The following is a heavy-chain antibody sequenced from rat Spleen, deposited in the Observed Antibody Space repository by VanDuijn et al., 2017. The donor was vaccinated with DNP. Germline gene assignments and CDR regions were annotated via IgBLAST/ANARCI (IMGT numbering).Heavy chain of an antibody. V-gene: IGHV5-22*01. CDR2: ISYEGSRI. D-gene: IGHD4-3*01. CDR3: VRWNSGHFDY. CDR1: GFTFSDYY. Sequence: EVQLVESGGDLVQPGRSLTLSCAASGFTFSDYYMAWVRQAPKKGLEWVATISYEGSRIHYGESVKGRFAISRDNAKSTLYLQMNSLRSEDMATYYCVRWNSGHFDYWGQGVMVTVSS. J-gene: IGHJ2*01.